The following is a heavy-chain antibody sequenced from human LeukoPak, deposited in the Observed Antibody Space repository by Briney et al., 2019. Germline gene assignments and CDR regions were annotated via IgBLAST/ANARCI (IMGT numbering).Heavy chain of an antibody. Sequence: ASGPALVRPTQTLTLTCTFSGFSLSTSGMCVSWIRQPPGKALEWLARLDWDDDKYYSTSLTTRLTISKDTSKNQVVLTMTNMDPVDTATYYCARMVAAAGTPLYYYYYMDVWGKGTTVTVSS. V-gene: IGHV2-70*11. D-gene: IGHD6-13*01. CDR3: ARMVAAAGTPLYYYYYMDV. J-gene: IGHJ6*03. CDR2: LDWDDDK. CDR1: GFSLSTSGMC.